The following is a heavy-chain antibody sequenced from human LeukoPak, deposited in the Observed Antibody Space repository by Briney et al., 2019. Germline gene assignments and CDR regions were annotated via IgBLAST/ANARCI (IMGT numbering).Heavy chain of an antibody. CDR1: GFTFSSCS. CDR2: ISSYSSYI. D-gene: IGHD4-17*01. Sequence: GGPLRLSCAASGFTFSSCSMNWVRQAPGKGLEWVSAISSYSSYIHYADSVRGRFTISSDNAKNSLYLQMSSLRAEDMAVYYCARIRDFGASYHYFYMDVWGKGTTVTVSS. V-gene: IGHV3-21*01. J-gene: IGHJ6*03. CDR3: ARIRDFGASYHYFYMDV.